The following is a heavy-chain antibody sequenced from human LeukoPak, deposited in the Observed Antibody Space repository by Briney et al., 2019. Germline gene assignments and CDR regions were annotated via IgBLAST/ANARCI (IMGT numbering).Heavy chain of an antibody. CDR3: ARGEHSADY. V-gene: IGHV4-4*07. Sequence: SETLSLTCTVSGGSIRSYYWNWIRQPAGKGLEWIGRIYSSGYTNYNPSLKNRVSMSVDTSKNQFSLKLTSLTAADTAVYYCARGEHSADYWGPGGLVTVSS. J-gene: IGHJ4*02. D-gene: IGHD1/OR15-1a*01. CDR1: GGSIRSYY. CDR2: IYSSGYT.